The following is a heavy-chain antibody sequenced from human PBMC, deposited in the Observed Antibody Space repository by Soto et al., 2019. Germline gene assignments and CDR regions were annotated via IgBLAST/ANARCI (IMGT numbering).Heavy chain of an antibody. Sequence: EVKVVESGGGLVQPGGSLRLSCAASGFTFSSFEMNWVRQAPGKGLEWVSYISSSGDSINYADSVKGRFTISRDNAQTSLYLQMNSLRVKDTAVYYCAREGALHLDALDIWGQGTMVTVSS. CDR2: ISSSGDSI. CDR1: GFTFSSFE. CDR3: AREGALHLDALDI. J-gene: IGHJ3*02. V-gene: IGHV3-48*03. D-gene: IGHD3-16*01.